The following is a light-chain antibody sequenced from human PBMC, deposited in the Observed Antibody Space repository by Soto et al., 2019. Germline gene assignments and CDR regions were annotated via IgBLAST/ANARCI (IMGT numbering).Light chain of an antibody. CDR2: GAS. V-gene: IGKV3-15*01. J-gene: IGKJ5*01. CDR1: RSVDGY. CDR3: QQYNNCSPSII. Sequence: TKSAVTLSVSLGESATLSCRASRSVDGYLAWYQQKPGQAPRLLIYGASTRATETPLRFRGSGSGTEFTLTISSLQSEDLAVYYCQQYNNCSPSIIFGPGTRLEF.